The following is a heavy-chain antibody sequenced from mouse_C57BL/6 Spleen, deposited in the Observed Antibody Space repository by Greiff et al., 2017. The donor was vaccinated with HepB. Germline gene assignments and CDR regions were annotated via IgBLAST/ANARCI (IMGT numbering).Heavy chain of an antibody. CDR1: GFTFSSYG. J-gene: IGHJ2*01. V-gene: IGHV5-6*01. D-gene: IGHD2-3*01. CDR3: ARHNDPPYFDY. CDR2: ISSGGSYT. Sequence: EVHLVESGGDLVKPGGSLKLSCAASGFTFSSYGMSWVRQTPDKRLEWVATISSGGSYTYYPDSVKGRFTISRDNAKNTLYLQMSSLKSEDTAMYYCARHNDPPYFDYWGQGTTLTVSS.